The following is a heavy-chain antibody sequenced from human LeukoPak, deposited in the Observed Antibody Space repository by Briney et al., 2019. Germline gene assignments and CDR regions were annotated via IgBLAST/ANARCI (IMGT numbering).Heavy chain of an antibody. CDR1: GVTFSTYS. Sequence: GGSLRLSCATSGVTFSTYSMNWVRQAPGKGLEWVSSISSSSSYIYYADSVKGRFTISRDNAKNSLYLQMNSLRAEDTALYYCARSPRYSRLNRGWGQGTLVTVSS. J-gene: IGHJ4*02. CDR3: ARSPRYSRLNRG. CDR2: ISSSSSYI. V-gene: IGHV3-21*01. D-gene: IGHD6-13*01.